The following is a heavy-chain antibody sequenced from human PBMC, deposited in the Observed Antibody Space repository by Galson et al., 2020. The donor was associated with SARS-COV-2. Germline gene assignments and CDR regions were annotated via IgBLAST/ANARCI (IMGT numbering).Heavy chain of an antibody. CDR3: ARDLGLRQYDYSNYYYGMVV. V-gene: IGHV4-61*02. CDR2: IYTSGST. CDR1: GGSISSGSYY. J-gene: IGHJ6*02. Sequence: SETLSLTCTVSGGSISSGSYYWSWIRQPAGKGLEWIGRIYTSGSTNYNPSLKSRVTISVDTSKNQFSLTLSAVTSADTAVYYCARDLGLRQYDYSNYYYGMVVWGQGTTVTVSS. D-gene: IGHD4-4*01.